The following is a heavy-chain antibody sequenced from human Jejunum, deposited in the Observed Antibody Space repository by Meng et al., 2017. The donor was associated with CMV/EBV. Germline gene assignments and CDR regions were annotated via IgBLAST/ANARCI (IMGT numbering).Heavy chain of an antibody. V-gene: IGHV4-59*01. J-gene: IGHJ6*02. CDR1: CRSITSYY. CDR3: ARDNMVKYYYGLNV. D-gene: IGHD3-10*01. CDR2: IYYAGST. Sequence: SCRSITSYYWSWSRQTRGKGLEWIGDIYYAGSTNYNPSLKRRVTVSVDTSKNQFSLTVSSVTAADTAVYCCARDNMVKYYYGLNVWGQGTTVTVSS.